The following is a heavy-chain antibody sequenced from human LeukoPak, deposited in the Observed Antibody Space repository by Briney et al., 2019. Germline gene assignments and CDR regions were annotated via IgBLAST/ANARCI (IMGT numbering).Heavy chain of an antibody. CDR1: GYSISSGYY. Sequence: SETLPLTCTISGYSISSGYYWGWLRQPPGKGLEWVGSIYHSGSTYYNPSLKSRVTISLDTSENQFSLKLSSVTAADTAMYYCARDLYSSGWGYFDYWGQGTLVTVSS. CDR3: ARDLYSSGWGYFDY. CDR2: IYHSGST. J-gene: IGHJ4*02. V-gene: IGHV4-38-2*02. D-gene: IGHD6-19*01.